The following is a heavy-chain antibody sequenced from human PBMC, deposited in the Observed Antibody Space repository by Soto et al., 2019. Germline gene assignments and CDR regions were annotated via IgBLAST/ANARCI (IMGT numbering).Heavy chain of an antibody. V-gene: IGHV4-30-2*01. CDR3: AGGIAARPLGY. D-gene: IGHD6-6*01. CDR1: GGSISGGGFS. J-gene: IGHJ4*02. CDR2: ISHSGST. Sequence: QLQLQESGSGLVKPSQTLSLTCVVSGGSISGGGFSWSWIRQPPGKGLESIGYISHSGSTYYNPSLKSRITISVDMSKNQFSLKLSSVTAADTALYYCAGGIAARPLGYWGQETLFTVSS.